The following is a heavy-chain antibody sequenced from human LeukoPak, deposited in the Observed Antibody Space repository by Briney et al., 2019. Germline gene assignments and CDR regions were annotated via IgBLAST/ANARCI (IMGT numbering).Heavy chain of an antibody. D-gene: IGHD5-12*01. CDR3: ARDQGIVATILGDYYYGMDV. CDR2: ISAYNGNT. Sequence: ASVKVSCKASGYTFTSYGISWVRQAPGQGLEWMGWISAYNGNTNYAQKLQGRVTMTTDTSTSTAYMELRSQRSDDTAVYYCARDQGIVATILGDYYYGMDVWGQGTTVTVSS. CDR1: GYTFTSYG. V-gene: IGHV1-18*01. J-gene: IGHJ6*02.